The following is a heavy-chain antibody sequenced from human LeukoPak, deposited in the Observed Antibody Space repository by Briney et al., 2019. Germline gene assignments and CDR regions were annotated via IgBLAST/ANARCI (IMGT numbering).Heavy chain of an antibody. J-gene: IGHJ5*02. CDR3: PRIRSGRGQARCYNH. Sequence: SETLSLTCAVSGVSVSDYYWSWIRQSPEKGLEWIGEVSPGGYTTYNPSLRSRVIISEDTSENQLSLNVTSVTAADTALYYCPRIRSGRGQARCYNHWAQGSLVTVSS. D-gene: IGHD3-10*01. V-gene: IGHV4-34*01. CDR2: VSPGGYT. CDR1: GVSVSDYY.